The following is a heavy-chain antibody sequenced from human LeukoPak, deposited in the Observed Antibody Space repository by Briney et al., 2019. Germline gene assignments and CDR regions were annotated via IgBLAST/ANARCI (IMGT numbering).Heavy chain of an antibody. V-gene: IGHV4-4*07. D-gene: IGHD3-10*01. CDR2: IYTSGST. CDR3: ARRPNNYGSGSYTLDY. CDR1: GGSISSYY. J-gene: IGHJ4*02. Sequence: SETLSLTCTVSGGSISSYYWSWIRQPAGKGLEWIGRIYTSGSTNYNPSLKSRVTMSVDTSKNQFSLKLSSVTAADTAVYYCARRPNNYGSGSYTLDYWGQGTLVTVSS.